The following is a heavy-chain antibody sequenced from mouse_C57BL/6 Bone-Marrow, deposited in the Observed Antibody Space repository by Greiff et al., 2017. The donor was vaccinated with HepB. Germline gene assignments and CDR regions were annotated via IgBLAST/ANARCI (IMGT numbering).Heavy chain of an antibody. D-gene: IGHD1-1*01. Sequence: EVQLQESGGDLVKPGGSLKLSCAASGFTFSSYGMSWVRQTPDKRLEWVATISSGGSYTYYPDSVKGRFTISRDNAKNTLYMQMSSLKSEETAMYYCARFTGNYAMDYWGQGTSVTVSA. J-gene: IGHJ4*01. CDR3: ARFTGNYAMDY. V-gene: IGHV5-6*01. CDR2: ISSGGSYT. CDR1: GFTFSSYG.